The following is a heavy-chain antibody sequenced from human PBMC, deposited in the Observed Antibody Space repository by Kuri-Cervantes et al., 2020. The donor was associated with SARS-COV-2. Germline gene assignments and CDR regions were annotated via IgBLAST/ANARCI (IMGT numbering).Heavy chain of an antibody. CDR2: IYSGGST. Sequence: GESLKISCAASGFTVSSNYMSWVRQAPGKGLEWVSVIYSGGSTYYADSVKGRFTISRDNSKNTLYLQMNSLRAEDTAVYYCARAQYYYGSGSVYYYGMDVWGQGPTVPVSS. J-gene: IGHJ6*02. CDR1: GFTVSSNY. CDR3: ARAQYYYGSGSVYYYGMDV. D-gene: IGHD3-10*01. V-gene: IGHV3-53*05.